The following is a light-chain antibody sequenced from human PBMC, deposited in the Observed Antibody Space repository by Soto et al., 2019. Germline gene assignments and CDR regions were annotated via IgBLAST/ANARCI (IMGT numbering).Light chain of an antibody. V-gene: IGKV1-39*01. J-gene: IGKJ4*01. Sequence: DLQMTQSPSSLSASVGDRVTITCRASQSISSYLNWYQQKPGKAPKLLIYAASSLQSGVPSRFSGSGSGTDFTLTISSLQPEDFVTYYCQQSYSTPRTFGGGTKVEIK. CDR3: QQSYSTPRT. CDR2: AAS. CDR1: QSISSY.